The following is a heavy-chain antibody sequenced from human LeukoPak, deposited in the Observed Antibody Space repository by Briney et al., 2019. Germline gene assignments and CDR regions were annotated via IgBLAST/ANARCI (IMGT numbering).Heavy chain of an antibody. D-gene: IGHD1-1*01. Sequence: SETPSLTCTVSGGSISSSTYYWGWIRQPPGKGLEWIGSTYYSGSTYYNPSLKSRVTISVDTSKNQFSLKLSSVTAADTAVYYCSSYNWNDEFAFDIWGQRTMVTVSS. J-gene: IGHJ3*02. CDR2: TYYSGST. CDR1: GGSISSSTYY. CDR3: SSYNWNDEFAFDI. V-gene: IGHV4-39*05.